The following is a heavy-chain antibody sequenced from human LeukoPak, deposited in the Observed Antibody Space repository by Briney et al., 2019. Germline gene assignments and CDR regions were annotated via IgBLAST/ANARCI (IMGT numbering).Heavy chain of an antibody. Sequence: SETLSLTCTVSGGSISSYYWSWIRQPPGKGLEWIGYIYYSGSTTYNPSLKSRVTISIDTSKNQFSLKLTSVTAADTALYYCARDGVAVAGFDYWGQGTLVTVSS. CDR1: GGSISSYY. J-gene: IGHJ4*02. D-gene: IGHD6-19*01. CDR2: IYYSGST. CDR3: ARDGVAVAGFDY. V-gene: IGHV4-59*01.